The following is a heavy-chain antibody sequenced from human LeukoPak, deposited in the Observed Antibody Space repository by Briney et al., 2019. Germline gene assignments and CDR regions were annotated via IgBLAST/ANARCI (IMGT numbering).Heavy chain of an antibody. CDR2: INHSGST. CDR1: GGSFSGYY. D-gene: IGHD3-22*01. Sequence: SETLSLTCAVYGGSFSGYYWSWIRQPPGKGLEWIGEINHSGSTNYNPSLKSRVTISVDTSKNQFSLKLISVTAADTAVYYRARARSPQYYYDSSGYLDYWGQGTLVTVSS. J-gene: IGHJ4*02. V-gene: IGHV4-34*01. CDR3: ARARSPQYYYDSSGYLDY.